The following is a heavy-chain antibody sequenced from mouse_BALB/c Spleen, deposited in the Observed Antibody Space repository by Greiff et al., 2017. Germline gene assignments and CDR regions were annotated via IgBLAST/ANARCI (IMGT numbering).Heavy chain of an antibody. Sequence: QVQLQEPGAELVKPGASVKMSCKASGYTFTSYWMNWVKQRPGQGLEWIGEIDPSDGDTSYNEKFKGKATLTVDKSSSTAYMQLSSLTSEDSAVYYCARSMVTTAFDYWGQGTPVTVS. CDR2: IDPSDGDT. CDR1: GYTFTSYW. CDR3: ARSMVTTAFDY. V-gene: IGHV1-69*02. D-gene: IGHD2-10*02. J-gene: IGHJ3*01.